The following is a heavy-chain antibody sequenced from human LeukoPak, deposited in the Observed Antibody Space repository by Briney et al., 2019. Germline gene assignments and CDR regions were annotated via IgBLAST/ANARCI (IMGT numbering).Heavy chain of an antibody. D-gene: IGHD6-13*01. CDR1: GGSISSYY. CDR2: IYYSGST. V-gene: IGHV4-59*01. Sequence: SETLSLTCTVSGGSISSYYWSWIRQPPGKGLEWIGYIYYSGSTNYNPSLKSRVTISVDTSKNQFSLKLSSVTAADTAVYYCARAVKQQLANWFDPWGQRTLVTVSS. CDR3: ARAVKQQLANWFDP. J-gene: IGHJ5*02.